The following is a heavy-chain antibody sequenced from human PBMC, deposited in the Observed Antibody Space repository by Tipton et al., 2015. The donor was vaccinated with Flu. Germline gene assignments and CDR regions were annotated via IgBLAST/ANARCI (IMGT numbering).Heavy chain of an antibody. Sequence: SLRLSCTASGFTFGDYAMSWVRQAPGKGLEWVGFIRSKAYGGTTEYAASVKGRFTISRDDSKSIAYLQMNSLKTEDTAVYYCTRARSTFYGSGSYNYWGQGTLVTVSS. V-gene: IGHV3-49*04. CDR2: IRSKAYGGTT. CDR1: GFTFGDYA. J-gene: IGHJ4*02. CDR3: TRARSTFYGSGSYNY. D-gene: IGHD3-10*01.